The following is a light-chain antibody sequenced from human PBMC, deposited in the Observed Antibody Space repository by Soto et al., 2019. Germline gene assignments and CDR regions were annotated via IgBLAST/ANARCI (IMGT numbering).Light chain of an antibody. J-gene: IGLJ1*01. CDR3: SSYRSRSTLLYV. CDR2: DVS. CDR1: SSDVGGYNY. V-gene: IGLV2-14*01. Sequence: QSVLTQPASVSGSPGQSITISCTGTSSDVGGYNYVSWYQQHPCKAPKLMIYDVSNRPSGVSNRFSGSKSGNTASLTISGLQAEDEADYYCSSYRSRSTLLYVFGTGTKLTVL.